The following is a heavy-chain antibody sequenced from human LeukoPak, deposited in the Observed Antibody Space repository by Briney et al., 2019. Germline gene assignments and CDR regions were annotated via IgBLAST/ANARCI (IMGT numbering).Heavy chain of an antibody. CDR3: AKAPRGFQWFMDY. Sequence: PGGSLRLSCAASGFTFSNAWMSWVRQAPGKGLEWVSDINGSGDNTYHADSVKGRFTISRDNSKNTLYLQMNSLRAEDTAVYFCAKAPRGFQWFMDYWGQGTLVTVSS. CDR2: INGSGDNT. J-gene: IGHJ4*02. CDR1: GFTFSNAW. D-gene: IGHD2-8*02. V-gene: IGHV3-23*01.